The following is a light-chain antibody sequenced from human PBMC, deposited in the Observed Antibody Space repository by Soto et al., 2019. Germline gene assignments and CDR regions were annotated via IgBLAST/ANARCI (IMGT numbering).Light chain of an antibody. CDR1: ETVATN. CDR3: QQYFEWPPMT. CDR2: GAS. J-gene: IGKJ1*01. Sequence: EIFLTQSPGTLSLSPGERATLSFWASETVATNLAWYQQKPGQAPRLLISGASTRAAGISDRFRGSGSGTEFTLTISNLRSEDSGIYYCQQYFEWPPMTFGQGTKVDIK. V-gene: IGKV3-15*01.